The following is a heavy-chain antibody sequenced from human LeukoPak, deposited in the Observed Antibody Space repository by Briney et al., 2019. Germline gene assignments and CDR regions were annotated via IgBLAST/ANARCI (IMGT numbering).Heavy chain of an antibody. J-gene: IGHJ5*02. D-gene: IGHD3-16*01. CDR3: GRGLNPTRLFVFDR. Sequence: GGSLRLSCEVSGFTFSSYSMSWVRQAPGKGPEWVSSVTASSNYIYYADSVKGRFTISRDNSKNSLYLQMNSLRVEDTAVYYCGRGLNPTRLFVFDRWGKGTMVTVSS. V-gene: IGHV3-21*01. CDR2: VTASSNYI. CDR1: GFTFSSYS.